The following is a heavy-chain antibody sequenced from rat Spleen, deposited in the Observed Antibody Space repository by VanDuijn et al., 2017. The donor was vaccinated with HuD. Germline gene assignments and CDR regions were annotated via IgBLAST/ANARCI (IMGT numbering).Heavy chain of an antibody. CDR1: GFTFNNYW. CDR2: ITNIAGRT. J-gene: IGHJ3*01. CDR3: ARHQAYYSNWFAY. D-gene: IGHD1-6*01. V-gene: IGHV5-31*01. Sequence: EVQLVESGGGLVQPGRSLKLSCVASGFTFNNYWMTWIRQSPGKGLEWVASITNIAGRTHYPDSVKGRFTISRDIAKSTLFLQMNSLRSEDTATYYCARHQAYYSNWFAYWGQGTLVTVSS.